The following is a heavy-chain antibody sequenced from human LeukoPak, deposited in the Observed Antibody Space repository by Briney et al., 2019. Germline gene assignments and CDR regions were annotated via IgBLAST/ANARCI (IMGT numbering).Heavy chain of an antibody. CDR2: ISSSGSTI. V-gene: IGHV3-48*04. CDR3: ARVFLYYMDV. Sequence: PGGSLRLSCAASGFTFSSYGMHWVRQAPGKGLEWVSSISSSGSTIYYADSVKGRFTISRDNAKNSLYLQMNSLRAEDTAVYYCARVFLYYMDVWGKGTTVTISS. CDR1: GFTFSSYG. D-gene: IGHD3-10*02. J-gene: IGHJ6*03.